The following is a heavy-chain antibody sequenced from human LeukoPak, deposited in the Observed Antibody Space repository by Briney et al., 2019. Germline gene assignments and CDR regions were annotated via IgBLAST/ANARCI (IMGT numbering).Heavy chain of an antibody. J-gene: IGHJ5*02. Sequence: PSETLSLTCTVSGGSISSYYWSWIRQPPGKGLEWIGYIYYSGSTNYNPSLKSRVTISVDTSKNQFSLKLSSVTAADTAVYYCARGWRDVLLWFGAPFDPWGQGTLVTVSS. CDR2: IYYSGST. D-gene: IGHD3-10*01. CDR1: GGSISSYY. CDR3: ARGWRDVLLWFGAPFDP. V-gene: IGHV4-59*01.